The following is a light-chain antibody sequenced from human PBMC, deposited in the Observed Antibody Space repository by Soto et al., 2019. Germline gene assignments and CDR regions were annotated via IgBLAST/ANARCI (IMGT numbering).Light chain of an antibody. CDR2: DVS. J-gene: IGKJ1*01. CDR1: QSVSDS. V-gene: IGKV1-5*01. CDR3: QQYDYSRT. Sequence: DIQMTQSPSTLSASVGDTVTITCRASQSVSDSLAWYQVKPGEAPKLLIFDVSNLETGVPSRFSGSGSVTEFSLTIRCVQPDDFATYYCQQYDYSRTFGQGTKVDIK.